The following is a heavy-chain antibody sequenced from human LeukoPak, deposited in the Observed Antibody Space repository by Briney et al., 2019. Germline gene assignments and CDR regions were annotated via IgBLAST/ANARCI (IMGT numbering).Heavy chain of an antibody. V-gene: IGHV3-53*01. Sequence: GGSLRLSCAASGFTVSSNYMSWVRQAPGKGLEWVSVIYSGGSTYYADSVKGRFTISRDNSKNTLYLQTNSLRAEDTAVYYCARDRAAAGLDYWGQGTLVTVSS. CDR2: IYSGGST. CDR3: ARDRAAAGLDY. CDR1: GFTVSSNY. J-gene: IGHJ4*02. D-gene: IGHD6-13*01.